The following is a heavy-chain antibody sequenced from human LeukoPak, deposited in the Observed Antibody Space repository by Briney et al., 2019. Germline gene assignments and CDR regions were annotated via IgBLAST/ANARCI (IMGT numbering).Heavy chain of an antibody. V-gene: IGHV3-33*06. D-gene: IGHD6-6*01. J-gene: IGHJ6*03. CDR3: AKDLAARPAYYYYMDV. Sequence: GRSLRLSCVASGFNFGGYGMHWVRQAPGKGLEWVAVMFYDGSDKYYADSVKGRFTIPRDNSKNTLYLQMNSLRAEDTAVYYCAKDLAARPAYYYYMDVWGKGTTVTVSS. CDR1: GFNFGGYG. CDR2: MFYDGSDK.